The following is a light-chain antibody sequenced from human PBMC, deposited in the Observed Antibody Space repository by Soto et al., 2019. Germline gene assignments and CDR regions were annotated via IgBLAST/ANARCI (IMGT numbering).Light chain of an antibody. V-gene: IGKV3-15*01. CDR1: HSVGSN. CDR3: QQYKQWPVD. J-gene: IGKJ4*01. Sequence: VMTQSPTTLSVSPGERATLSCRASHSVGSNLAWYQQNPGQAPRLLIDGASTRATGVTARFSGSGSATQFSRTIRSLQSEDFGFYYCQQYKQWPVDFGGGTKVEIK. CDR2: GAS.